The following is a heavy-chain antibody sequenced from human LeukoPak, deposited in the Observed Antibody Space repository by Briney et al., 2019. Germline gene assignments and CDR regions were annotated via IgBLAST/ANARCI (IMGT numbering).Heavy chain of an antibody. CDR1: GFIVNTYY. CDR3: ARPPPGIASAYYYGMDV. J-gene: IGHJ6*02. V-gene: IGHV3-53*01. D-gene: IGHD6-13*01. CDR2: IYSDGST. Sequence: GGSLRLSCAVSGFIVNTYYMSWVRQAPGKGLEWVSIIYSDGSTYYADSVKGRFTISRDNAKNSLYLQMNSLRAEDTAVYYCARPPPGIASAYYYGMDVWGQGTTVTVSS.